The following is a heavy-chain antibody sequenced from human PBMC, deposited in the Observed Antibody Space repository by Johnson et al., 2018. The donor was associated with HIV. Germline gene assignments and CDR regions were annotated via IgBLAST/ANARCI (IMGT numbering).Heavy chain of an antibody. D-gene: IGHD1-26*01. V-gene: IGHV3-7*01. J-gene: IGHJ3*02. CDR1: EFTFSSYW. CDR3: AKDQLVGATYAAFDI. CDR2: IKQDGSEK. Sequence: VQLVESGGGLVRPGGSLRLPCAASEFTFSSYWMSWVRQAPGKGLEWVANIKQDGSEKYYADSVKGRFTISRDNSKNTLYLQMNSLRPEDTAVYYCAKDQLVGATYAAFDIWGQGTMVTVSS.